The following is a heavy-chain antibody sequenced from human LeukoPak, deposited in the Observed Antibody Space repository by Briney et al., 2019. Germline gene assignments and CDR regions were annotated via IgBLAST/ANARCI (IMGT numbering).Heavy chain of an antibody. CDR2: IIPIFGTA. D-gene: IGHD2-8*01. CDR3: ATMVSRQSNWFDP. Sequence: SVKVSCKASGGTFSSYAISWVRQAPGQGLEWMGGIIPIFGTANYAQKFQGRVTITTDESTSTAYMELSSLRSEDTAVYYCATMVSRQSNWFDPWGQGTLVTVSS. J-gene: IGHJ5*02. V-gene: IGHV1-69*05. CDR1: GGTFSSYA.